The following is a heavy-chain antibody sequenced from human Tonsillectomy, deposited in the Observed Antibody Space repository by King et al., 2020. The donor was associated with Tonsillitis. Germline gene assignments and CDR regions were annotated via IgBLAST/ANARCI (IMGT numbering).Heavy chain of an antibody. CDR3: ARDRGYCSSTSCAFDY. CDR1: GFTFSSYA. D-gene: IGHD2-2*01. Sequence: VQLVESGGGVVQPGRSLRLSCAASGFTFSSYAMHWVRKAPGKGLEWVAVISYDGRINNYAGSLKGRFTISRDNSKNTLNLQMTSLRAEDTAVYYCARDRGYCSSTSCAFDYWGQGTLVTVSS. CDR2: ISYDGRIN. J-gene: IGHJ4*02. V-gene: IGHV3-30*04.